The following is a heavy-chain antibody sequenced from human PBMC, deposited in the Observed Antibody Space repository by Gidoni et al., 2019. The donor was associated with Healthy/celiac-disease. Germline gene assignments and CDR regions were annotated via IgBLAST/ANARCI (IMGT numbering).Heavy chain of an antibody. CDR3: ATILAYHYWNPCYYH. J-gene: IGHJ5*02. CDR1: GDSVINGTYY. Sequence: QVQLQESGTGLVKRSQTLSLTCTVSGDSVINGTYYWTWLRQTAGKGLEWIEHVSTSVIPNYIPSLGSRVTMSLDKSKSQFSLGLTSVTAADTAVYFCATILAYHYWNPCYYHWGQGILVTVSS. CDR2: VSTSVIP. D-gene: IGHD5-12*01. V-gene: IGHV4-61*02.